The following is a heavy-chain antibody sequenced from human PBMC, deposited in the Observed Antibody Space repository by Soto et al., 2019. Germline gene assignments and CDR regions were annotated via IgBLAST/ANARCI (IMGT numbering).Heavy chain of an antibody. V-gene: IGHV3-7*01. J-gene: IGHJ6*02. Sequence: DVQLKESGGGLVQPGQSLRLSCEVSGFTLSMYSMTWVRQAPGKGLEWVAKIPQDGSDGHYLDSVKGRFTISRDNAKNSVYLQMNSLTAEDTAVYYCARDAGLYTPEPNYYYYFAMDVWGQGTTVTVSS. D-gene: IGHD1-1*01. CDR3: ARDAGLYTPEPNYYYYFAMDV. CDR2: IPQDGSDG. CDR1: GFTLSMYS.